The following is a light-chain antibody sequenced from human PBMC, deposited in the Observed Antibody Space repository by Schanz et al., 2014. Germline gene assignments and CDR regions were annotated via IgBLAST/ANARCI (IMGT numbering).Light chain of an antibody. CDR2: DVT. V-gene: IGLV2-11*01. Sequence: QSALTQPASVSGSPGQSITISCTGTTSDLRSYKYVSWYQHHPGKAPKLLIYDVTKRPSGVPDRFSGSKSGTSASLAITGLQAEDEADYYCQSFDSSLSGSVFGGGTKLTVL. CDR1: TSDLRSYKY. J-gene: IGLJ2*01. CDR3: QSFDSSLSGSV.